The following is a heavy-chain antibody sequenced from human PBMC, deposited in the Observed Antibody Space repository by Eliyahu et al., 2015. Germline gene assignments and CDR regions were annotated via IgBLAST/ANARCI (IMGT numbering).Heavy chain of an antibody. CDR1: GFXFNSYA. V-gene: IGHV3-23*01. CDR2: ISGSGGST. CDR3: AKGPYSGSYFPYVD. D-gene: IGHD1-26*01. Sequence: EVQLLESGGGLVQPGGSLRLSCAASGFXFNSYAMSWVRQAPGKGLEWVSVISGSGGSTYYADSVKGRFTISRDNSKNTLFLQMNSLRVEDTAVYYCAKGPYSGSYFPYVDWGQGTLVTVSS. J-gene: IGHJ4*02.